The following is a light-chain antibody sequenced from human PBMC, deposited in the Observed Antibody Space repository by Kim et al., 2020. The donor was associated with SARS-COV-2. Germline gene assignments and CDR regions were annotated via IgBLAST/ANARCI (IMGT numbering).Light chain of an antibody. CDR3: NSRDSSGNHYV. Sequence: AWAQTVRIKCQGDSLRSYYASWYQQKPGQAPVLVIYGKNNRPSGIPDRFSGSSSGNTASLTITGAQAEDEADYYCNSRDSSGNHYVFGTGTKVTVL. CDR2: GKN. CDR1: SLRSYY. J-gene: IGLJ1*01. V-gene: IGLV3-19*01.